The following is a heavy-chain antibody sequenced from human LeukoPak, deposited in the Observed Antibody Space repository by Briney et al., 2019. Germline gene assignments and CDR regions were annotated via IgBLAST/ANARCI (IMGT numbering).Heavy chain of an antibody. J-gene: IGHJ3*02. Sequence: PGGSLRLSCAASGFTFSDYYMSWIRQAPGKGLEWVSYISSSGSTIYYADSVKGRFTISRDNAKNSLYLQMNSLRAEDTALYYCAKGMYYYDRNDAFDIWGQGTMVTVSS. CDR2: ISSSGSTI. CDR3: AKGMYYYDRNDAFDI. CDR1: GFTFSDYY. D-gene: IGHD3-22*01. V-gene: IGHV3-11*01.